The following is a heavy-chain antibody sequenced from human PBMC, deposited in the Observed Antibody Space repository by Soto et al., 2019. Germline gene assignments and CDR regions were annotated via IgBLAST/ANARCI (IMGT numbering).Heavy chain of an antibody. CDR1: GYTFTSYD. J-gene: IGHJ5*02. CDR2: RNPNSGNT. D-gene: IGHD6-13*01. V-gene: IGHV1-8*01. CDR3: ARERSAAGTGWFDP. Sequence: QVQLVQSGAEVKKPGASVKVSCKASGYTFTSYDINWVRQATGQGLEGMGWRNPNSGNTGYAQKFQGRVTVTRNTSISTAYVELSRLRSEDTAVYFCARERSAAGTGWFDPWGQGTLVTVSS.